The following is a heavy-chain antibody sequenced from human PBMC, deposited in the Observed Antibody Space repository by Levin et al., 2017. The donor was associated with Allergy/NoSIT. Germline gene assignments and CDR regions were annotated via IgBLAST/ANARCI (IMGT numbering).Heavy chain of an antibody. CDR2: ISSSSSYI. J-gene: IGHJ5*02. V-gene: IGHV3-21*01. CDR1: GFTFSSYS. CDR3: ASTRYCSSTSCHRRWFDP. D-gene: IGHD2-2*02. Sequence: GGSLRLSCAASGFTFSSYSMNWVRQAPGKGLEWVSSISSSSSYIYYADSVKGRFTISRDNAKNSLYLQMNSLRAEDTAVYYCASTRYCSSTSCHRRWFDPWGQGTLVTVSS.